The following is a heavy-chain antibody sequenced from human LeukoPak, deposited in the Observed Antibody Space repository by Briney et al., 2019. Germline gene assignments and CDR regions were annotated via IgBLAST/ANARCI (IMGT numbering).Heavy chain of an antibody. CDR2: IYYSGST. CDR1: GGSISSYY. V-gene: IGHV4-59*01. Sequence: SETLSLTCTASGGSISSYYWSWIRQPPGKGLEWIGYIYYSGSTNYNPSLKSRVTISVDTSKNQFSLKLSSVTAADTAVYYCASSGYSGYAADYWGQGTLVTVSS. CDR3: ASSGYSGYAADY. J-gene: IGHJ4*02. D-gene: IGHD5-12*01.